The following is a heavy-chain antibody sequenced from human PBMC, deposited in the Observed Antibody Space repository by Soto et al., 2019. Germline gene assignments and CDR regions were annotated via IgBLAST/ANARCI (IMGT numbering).Heavy chain of an antibody. Sequence: SETLSLTCAVYGGSVNGYYCSFIRHPPLKGLEWIVEINHTGGTHYNPSLKSRVTMSVDTSKNQFSLRLSSVTAADTAIYYCATRITVFGLLIPPFDPWGQGTQVTVSS. V-gene: IGHV4-34*01. CDR1: GGSVNGYY. J-gene: IGHJ5*02. CDR3: ATRITVFGLLIPPFDP. D-gene: IGHD3-3*01. CDR2: INHTGGT.